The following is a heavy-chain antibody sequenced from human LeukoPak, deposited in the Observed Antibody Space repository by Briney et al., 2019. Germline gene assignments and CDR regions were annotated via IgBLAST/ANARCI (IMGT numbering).Heavy chain of an antibody. D-gene: IGHD1-14*01. CDR2: FDPEDGET. CDR3: ARVNLPRYYYYYMDV. J-gene: IGHJ6*03. CDR1: GYTLTELS. V-gene: IGHV1-24*01. Sequence: ASVKVSCKVSGYTLTELSMHWVRQAPGKGLEWMGGFDPEDGETIYAQKFQGRVTMTTDTSTSTAYVELRSLRSDDTAVYYCARVNLPRYYYYYMDVWGKGTTVSVSS.